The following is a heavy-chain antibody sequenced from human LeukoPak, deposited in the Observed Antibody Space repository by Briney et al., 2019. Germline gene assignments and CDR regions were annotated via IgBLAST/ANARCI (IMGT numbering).Heavy chain of an antibody. CDR1: GGSISSGGYS. Sequence: PSETLSLTSAVSGGSISSGGYSWSWIRQPPGKGLEWIGYIYHSGSTYYNPSLKSRVTISVDRSKNQFSLKLSSVTAADTAVYYCARAPSLWDAFDIWGQGTMVTVSS. J-gene: IGHJ3*02. CDR3: ARAPSLWDAFDI. CDR2: IYHSGST. D-gene: IGHD2/OR15-2a*01. V-gene: IGHV4-30-2*01.